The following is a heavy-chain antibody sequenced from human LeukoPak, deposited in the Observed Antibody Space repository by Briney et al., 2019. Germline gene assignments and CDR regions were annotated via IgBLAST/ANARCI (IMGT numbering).Heavy chain of an antibody. J-gene: IGHJ3*02. CDR2: INPNSGGT. V-gene: IGHV1-2*02. CDR3: AKLDYGAVHDAFDI. CDR1: GYTFTGYY. D-gene: IGHD4-17*01. Sequence: ASVNVSCKASGYTFTGYYMHWVRQAPGQGLEWMGWINPNSGGTNYAQKFQGRVTMTRDTSISTAYMELSRLRSDDTAVYYCAKLDYGAVHDAFDIWGQGTMVTVSS.